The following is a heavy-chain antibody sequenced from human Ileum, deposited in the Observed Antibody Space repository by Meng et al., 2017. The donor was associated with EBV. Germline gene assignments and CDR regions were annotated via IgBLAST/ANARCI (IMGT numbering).Heavy chain of an antibody. J-gene: IGHJ4*02. D-gene: IGHD1-14*01. V-gene: IGHV4-4*02. CDR3: ARDPTGGEDHQRV. Sequence: VLSPGSGPGLVKPSGTLSLTCAGSGGSISSSNWWSWVRQPPGKGLEWIGKIYHSGITIYNPSLKSRVTMSVDNSKNQFSLKLNSMTAADTAVYYCARDPTGGEDHQRVWGQGTLVTVSS. CDR2: IYHSGIT. CDR1: GGSISSSNW.